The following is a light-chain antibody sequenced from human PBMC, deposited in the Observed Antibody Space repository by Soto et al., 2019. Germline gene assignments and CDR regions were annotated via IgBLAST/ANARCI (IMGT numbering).Light chain of an antibody. CDR3: QQSYSTPYT. V-gene: IGKV1-39*01. Sequence: DIQMTQSPYSLSVSVGDRVTITCRASQSISNYLNWYQQTPGKAPKLLIYASCNLQSAVPSRFSGRGFGTAFTLSISSLEPEDFSTYYCQQSYSTPYTFGQGTKLEIK. CDR2: ASC. J-gene: IGKJ2*01. CDR1: QSISNY.